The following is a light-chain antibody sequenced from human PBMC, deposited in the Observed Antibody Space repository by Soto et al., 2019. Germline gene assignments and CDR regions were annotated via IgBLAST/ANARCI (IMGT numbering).Light chain of an antibody. CDR2: GAS. CDR1: QSVSSY. J-gene: IGKJ4*02. CDR3: QQRSSWPLT. Sequence: EIGFTQSPATVSLSPGERATLSCRASQSVSSYLAWYQQKPGQAPRLLIYGASTRATGIPARFSGSGSGTDFTLTIISLEPEDFAVYFCQQRSSWPLTFGGGTKVDIK. V-gene: IGKV3-11*01.